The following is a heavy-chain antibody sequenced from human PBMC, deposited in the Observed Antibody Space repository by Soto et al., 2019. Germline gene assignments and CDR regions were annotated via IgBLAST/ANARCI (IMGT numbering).Heavy chain of an antibody. CDR1: GDTSDSFS. J-gene: IGHJ5*02. CDR2: IIPMFGTG. Sequence: AASVKVSCKASGDTSDSFSISWVRQAPGQGLEWMGGIIPMFGTGNYAQKFQGRLTITADESTGTSYMDLKSLRSEDTAVYFCARENREDNCGWYSSSDWFDPWGQGTMVTVSS. V-gene: IGHV1-69*13. D-gene: IGHD6-19*01. CDR3: ARENREDNCGWYSSSDWFDP.